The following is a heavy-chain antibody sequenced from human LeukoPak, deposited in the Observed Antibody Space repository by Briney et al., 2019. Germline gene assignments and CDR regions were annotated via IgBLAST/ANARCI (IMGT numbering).Heavy chain of an antibody. CDR3: AKAMVRGVIMDY. V-gene: IGHV3-30*02. D-gene: IGHD3-10*01. J-gene: IGHJ4*02. Sequence: GGSLRLSCAASGFTFRSFAMHWVRQAPGKGLEWVAFIRYDGSNKYYADSVKGRFTISRDNSKNTLYLQMNSLRAEDTAVYYCAKAMVRGVIMDYWGQGTLVTVSS. CDR2: IRYDGSNK. CDR1: GFTFRSFA.